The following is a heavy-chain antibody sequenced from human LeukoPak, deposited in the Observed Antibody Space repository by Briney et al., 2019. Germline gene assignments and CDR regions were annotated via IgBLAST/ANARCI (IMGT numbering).Heavy chain of an antibody. J-gene: IGHJ2*01. V-gene: IGHV3-23*01. CDR3: AADRDIVATFFTGPRNWYFDL. CDR1: GFTFSNYA. Sequence: GGCLRLSCAASGFTFSNYAMTWVRQAPGQGLEWVSTIGGSGGAMFYADSVKGRFTISRDNSKNTLYLQMNSLRAEDTAVYYCAADRDIVATFFTGPRNWYFDLWGRGTLVTVSS. CDR2: IGGSGGAM. D-gene: IGHD5-12*01.